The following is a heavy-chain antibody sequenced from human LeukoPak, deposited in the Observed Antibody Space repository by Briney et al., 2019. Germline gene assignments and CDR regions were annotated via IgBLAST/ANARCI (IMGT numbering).Heavy chain of an antibody. CDR2: IYYSGST. V-gene: IGHV4-59*08. Sequence: SETLSLTCTVSGGSISSYYWSWIRQPPGKGLEWIGYIYYSGSTNYNPSLKSRVTISVDTSKNQFSLKLSSVTAADTAVYYCATFFSGSFDYWGQRTLVTVSS. CDR1: GGSISSYY. J-gene: IGHJ4*02. CDR3: ATFFSGSFDY. D-gene: IGHD3-22*01.